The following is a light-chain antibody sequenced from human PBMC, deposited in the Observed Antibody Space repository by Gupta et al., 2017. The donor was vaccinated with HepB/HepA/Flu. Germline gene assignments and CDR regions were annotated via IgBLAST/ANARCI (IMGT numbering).Light chain of an antibody. CDR3: LHYYTWPQT. V-gene: IGKV3-15*01. Sequence: EIVLTQSPATLSVFPGERATLSCRATESFRNDLAWYQQKPGQAPRLLIYGADIRATGVSARFSGSGSGTDFTLTISRRQSDDCAVYYCLHYYTWPQTFGQGTKVELK. J-gene: IGKJ1*01. CDR2: GAD. CDR1: ESFRND.